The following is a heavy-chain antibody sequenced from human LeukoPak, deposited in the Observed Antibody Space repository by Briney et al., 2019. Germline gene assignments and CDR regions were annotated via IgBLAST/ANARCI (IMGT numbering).Heavy chain of an antibody. CDR3: ARRYCSGGSCYRDHRFDP. CDR2: IIPIFGTA. Sequence: VKVSCKASGGTFSSYAISWVRQAPGQGLEWMGGIIPIFGTANYAQKFQGRVTITADESTSTAYMELSSLRSEDTAVYYCARRYCSGGSCYRDHRFDPWGQGTLVTVSS. CDR1: GGTFSSYA. D-gene: IGHD2-15*01. J-gene: IGHJ5*02. V-gene: IGHV1-69*13.